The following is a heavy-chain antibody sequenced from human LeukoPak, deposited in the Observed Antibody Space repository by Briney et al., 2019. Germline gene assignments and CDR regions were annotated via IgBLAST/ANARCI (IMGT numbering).Heavy chain of an antibody. CDR3: ARGPIYGSGSYLDY. D-gene: IGHD3-10*01. CDR2: INHSGST. Sequence: SESLSLICAVYGGSFSGYYWSWIRQPPGKGLEWIGEINHSGSTNYNPSLKSRVTISVDTSKNQFSLKLSSVTAADTAVYYCARGPIYGSGSYLDYWGQGTLVTVSS. V-gene: IGHV4-34*01. CDR1: GGSFSGYY. J-gene: IGHJ4*02.